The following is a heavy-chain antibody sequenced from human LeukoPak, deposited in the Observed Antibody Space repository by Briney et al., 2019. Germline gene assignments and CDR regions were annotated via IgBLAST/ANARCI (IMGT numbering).Heavy chain of an antibody. CDR2: MNQDGSEK. V-gene: IGHV3-7*01. J-gene: IGHJ6*03. CDR3: ARVGTEGISHLMDV. Sequence: PGGSLRLSCVGSGFSFSTFWMSWVRQAPGKGLEWVANMNQDGSEKYYVDSVKGRIAVSRDNSKNLLFLQMNSLRGDDTAVYYCARVGTEGISHLMDVWGKGTRVTVSS. D-gene: IGHD3-3*02. CDR1: GFSFSTFW.